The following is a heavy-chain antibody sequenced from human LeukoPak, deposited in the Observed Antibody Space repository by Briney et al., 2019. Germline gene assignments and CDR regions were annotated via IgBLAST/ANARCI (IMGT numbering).Heavy chain of an antibody. V-gene: IGHV4-38-2*02. CDR2: IYHSGST. CDR3: ARREGLGGYFDY. J-gene: IGHJ4*02. D-gene: IGHD1-26*01. Sequence: SETLSLTCTVSGYSISSGYYWGWIRQPPGKGLEWIGSIYHSGSTYYNPSLKSRVTISVDTSKNQFSLKLSSVTAADTAVYYCARREGLGGYFDYWGQGTLVTVSS. CDR1: GYSISSGYY.